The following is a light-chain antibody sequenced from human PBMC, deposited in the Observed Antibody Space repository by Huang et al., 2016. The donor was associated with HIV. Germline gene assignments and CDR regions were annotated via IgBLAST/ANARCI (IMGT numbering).Light chain of an antibody. CDR1: QNITNNF. Sequence: EIVSTHSPGTLSLSPRERAALSCRASQNITNNFLAWYQQKSGQPPRLLIYGASSRAIGIPARFSGSGSGTDFTLTISRLEPQDSAVYYCQQYLKSPLTFGGGTNVEI. CDR3: QQYLKSPLT. J-gene: IGKJ4*01. V-gene: IGKV3-20*01. CDR2: GAS.